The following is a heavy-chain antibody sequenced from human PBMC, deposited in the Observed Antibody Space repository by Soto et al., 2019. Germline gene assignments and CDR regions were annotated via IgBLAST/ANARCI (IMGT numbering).Heavy chain of an antibody. J-gene: IGHJ2*01. CDR3: ARKRRTTGIWYFDL. Sequence: EVQLVDSGGGLVQPGGSLSLSCAASGSTFSDCDIHWVRQAAGKGLEWVAGMAISADTNYAGSVTGRFTISRENARNSVYLQMNSLRAGDTAVYYCARKRRTTGIWYFDLWGRGTMVSVSS. V-gene: IGHV3-13*01. CDR2: MAISADT. CDR1: GSTFSDCD. D-gene: IGHD1-7*01.